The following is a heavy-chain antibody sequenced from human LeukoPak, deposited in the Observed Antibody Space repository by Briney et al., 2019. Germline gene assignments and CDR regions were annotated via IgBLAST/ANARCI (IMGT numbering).Heavy chain of an antibody. CDR1: GYSISSGYY. V-gene: IGHV4-38-2*02. J-gene: IGHJ6*03. CDR3: ARDRRYCSNDICSNYMDV. Sequence: PSETLSLTCAVSGYSISSGYYWGWIRQPPGKGLEWIGSIYHSGSTYYNPSLKSRVTILLDTSKNQFSQKLSSVTAADTAVYYCARDRRYCSNDICSNYMDVWGKGTTVTVSS. CDR2: IYHSGST. D-gene: IGHD2-8*01.